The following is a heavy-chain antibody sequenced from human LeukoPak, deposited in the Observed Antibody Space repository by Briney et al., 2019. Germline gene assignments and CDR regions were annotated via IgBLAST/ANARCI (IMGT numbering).Heavy chain of an antibody. J-gene: IGHJ4*02. CDR3: VRDRGYSTFDY. V-gene: IGHV3-7*01. CDR1: GFPFSNYW. Sequence: TGGSLRLSCAGSGFPFSNYWMAWVRQAPGKGLEGVANKKEDGGEINYVDSVKGRFTISRDNAKNSLDLQMNSLRVDDTAVYYCVRDRGYSTFDYWGQGTLVIVSS. CDR2: KKEDGGEI. D-gene: IGHD4-23*01.